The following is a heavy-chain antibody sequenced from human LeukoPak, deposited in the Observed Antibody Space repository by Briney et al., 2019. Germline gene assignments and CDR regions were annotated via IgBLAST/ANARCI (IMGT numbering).Heavy chain of an antibody. V-gene: IGHV3-30*02. J-gene: IGHJ4*02. D-gene: IGHD1-1*01. CDR1: GFTFSSYG. CDR3: AKTTRTWTTGTTSPFDY. Sequence: GGSLRLSCAASGFTFSSYGMHWVRQAPGKGLEWAAFIRYDGSNKYYADSVKGRFTISRDNSKNTLYLQMNSLRAEDTAVYYCAKTTRTWTTGTTSPFDYWGQGTLVTVSS. CDR2: IRYDGSNK.